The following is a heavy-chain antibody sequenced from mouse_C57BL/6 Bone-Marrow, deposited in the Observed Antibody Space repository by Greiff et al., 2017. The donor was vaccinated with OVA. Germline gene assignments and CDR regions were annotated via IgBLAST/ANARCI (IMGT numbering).Heavy chain of an antibody. D-gene: IGHD2-1*01. Sequence: VQLQQSGPVLVKPGASVKMSCKASGYTFTDYYMNWVKQSHGKSLEWIGVINPYNGGTSYNQKFKGKATLTVDKYSSTAYLELNSLTSEDSAVYYCARNYGNYAWFAYWGQGTLVTVSA. J-gene: IGHJ3*01. V-gene: IGHV1-19*01. CDR3: ARNYGNYAWFAY. CDR1: GYTFTDYY. CDR2: INPYNGGT.